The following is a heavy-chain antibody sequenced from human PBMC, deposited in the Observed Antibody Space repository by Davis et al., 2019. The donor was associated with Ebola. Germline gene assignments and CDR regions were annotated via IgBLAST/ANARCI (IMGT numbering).Heavy chain of an antibody. CDR1: GFTFSSYA. V-gene: IGHV3-48*04. J-gene: IGHJ6*02. CDR3: AREGFYFYGMDV. D-gene: IGHD2/OR15-2a*01. CDR2: ISSKSTRT. Sequence: GESLKISCSASGFTFSSYAMHWVRQAPGKGLEWVSKISSKSTRTEYADSVRGRFTISRDNSKNLLLLEMSSLRAEDTAVYYCAREGFYFYGMDVWGQGTTVTVSS.